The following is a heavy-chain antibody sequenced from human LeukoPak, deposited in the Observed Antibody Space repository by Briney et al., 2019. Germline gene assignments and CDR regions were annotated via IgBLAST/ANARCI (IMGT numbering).Heavy chain of an antibody. CDR3: STDYYGSGRPGFGY. Sequence: GGSLRLSCAASGFTFSKAWMNWVRQAPGKGLEWVGRIKSKTDGGTIDHAAPVKGRFTISRDNSKNMMYLQMNSLKTEDTAVYYCSTDYYGSGRPGFGYWGQGSLVTASS. CDR2: IKSKTDGGTI. CDR1: GFTFSKAW. V-gene: IGHV3-15*07. J-gene: IGHJ4*02. D-gene: IGHD3-10*01.